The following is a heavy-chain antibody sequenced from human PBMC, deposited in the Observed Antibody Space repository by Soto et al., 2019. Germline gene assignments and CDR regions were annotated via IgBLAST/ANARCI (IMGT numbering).Heavy chain of an antibody. CDR3: AKPGIAVAGHLDY. V-gene: IGHV3-30*18. J-gene: IGHJ4*02. CDR2: ISYDGSSK. D-gene: IGHD6-19*01. CDR1: GFTFSSYG. Sequence: GGSLRLSCAASGFTFSSYGMHWVRQAPGKGLEWVAVISYDGSSKYYADSVKGRFTISRNNSKNTLYLQMNSLRAEDTAVYYCAKPGIAVAGHLDYWGQGTLVTVSS.